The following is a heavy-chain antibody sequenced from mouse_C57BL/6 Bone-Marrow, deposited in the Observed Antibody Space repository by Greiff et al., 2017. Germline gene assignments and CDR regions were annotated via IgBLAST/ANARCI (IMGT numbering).Heavy chain of an antibody. V-gene: IGHV1-55*01. D-gene: IGHD2-5*01. Sequence: VQLQQPGAELVKPGASVKMSCKASGYTFTSYWITWVKQRPGQGLEWIGDIYPGSGSTNYNEKFKSKATLTVDASSSTAFMQLSSLTSEDSAVYYCARPYYSNYWYFDVWGTGTTVTVSS. J-gene: IGHJ1*03. CDR1: GYTFTSYW. CDR2: IYPGSGST. CDR3: ARPYYSNYWYFDV.